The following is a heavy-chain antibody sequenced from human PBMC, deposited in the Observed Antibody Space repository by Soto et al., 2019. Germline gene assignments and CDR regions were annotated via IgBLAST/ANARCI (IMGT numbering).Heavy chain of an antibody. J-gene: IGHJ5*02. D-gene: IGHD3-10*01. V-gene: IGHV1-18*01. CDR3: ARGVGSGTYYNQYNWFDP. Sequence: ASVKVSCKDSVYTFTNYGISWVRQAHGQGLEWMGWINTYNGNTNHAQKLQGRVTMTTDTSTSTAYMELRSLRSDDTAVYYCARGVGSGTYYNQYNWFDPWGQGTLVTVSS. CDR2: INTYNGNT. CDR1: VYTFTNYG.